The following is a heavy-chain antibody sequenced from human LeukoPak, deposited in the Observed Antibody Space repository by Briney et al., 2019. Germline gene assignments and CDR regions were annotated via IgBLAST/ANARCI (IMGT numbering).Heavy chain of an antibody. D-gene: IGHD6-19*01. V-gene: IGHV4-61*02. J-gene: IGHJ4*02. CDR3: ARYRSSSGWYADYYFDY. Sequence: SETLSLTCTASGGSINSGSYYWSWIRQPAGKGLEWIGRIYTSGSTNYNPSLKSRVTISVDTSKNQFSLKLSSVTAADTAVYYCARYRSSSGWYADYYFDYWGQGTLVTVSS. CDR1: GGSINSGSYY. CDR2: IYTSGST.